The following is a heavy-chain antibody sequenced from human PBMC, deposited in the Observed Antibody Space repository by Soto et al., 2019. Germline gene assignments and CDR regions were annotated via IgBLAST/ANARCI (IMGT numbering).Heavy chain of an antibody. V-gene: IGHV1-24*01. D-gene: IGHD6-13*01. Sequence: SVKVSCKVSGYTLTELSMHWVRQAPGKGLEWMGGFDPEDGETIYAQKFQGRVTMTEDTSTDTAYMELSSLRSEDTAVYYCATDLGGGIAAAGTYFDYWGQGTLVTVPS. CDR3: ATDLGGGIAAAGTYFDY. J-gene: IGHJ4*02. CDR1: GYTLTELS. CDR2: FDPEDGET.